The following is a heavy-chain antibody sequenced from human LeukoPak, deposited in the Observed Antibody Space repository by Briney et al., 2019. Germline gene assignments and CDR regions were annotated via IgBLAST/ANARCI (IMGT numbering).Heavy chain of an antibody. Sequence: PGGSLRLSCAASGFTFSSYSMNWVRHAPGKGLEWVSYISSRSSTIYYADSVKGRFTISRDNAKNSLYLQMNSLRAEDTAIYYCARDPEWGAIDYWGQGTLVTVSS. CDR2: ISSRSSTI. D-gene: IGHD3-3*01. CDR1: GFTFSSYS. J-gene: IGHJ4*02. V-gene: IGHV3-48*01. CDR3: ARDPEWGAIDY.